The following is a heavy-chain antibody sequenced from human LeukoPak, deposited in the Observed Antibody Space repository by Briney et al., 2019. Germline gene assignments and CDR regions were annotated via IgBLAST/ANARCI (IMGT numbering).Heavy chain of an antibody. V-gene: IGHV4-30-4*01. D-gene: IGHD3-22*01. CDR3: AREQRITMIVDAFDI. J-gene: IGHJ3*02. Sequence: PSETLSLTCTVSGGSISSGDYYWSWIRQPPGKGLEWIGYIYFSGSTYYNPSLKSRVTISVDTSKNQFSLKLSSVTAADTAVYYCAREQRITMIVDAFDIWGQGTMVTVSS. CDR2: IYFSGST. CDR1: GGSISSGDYY.